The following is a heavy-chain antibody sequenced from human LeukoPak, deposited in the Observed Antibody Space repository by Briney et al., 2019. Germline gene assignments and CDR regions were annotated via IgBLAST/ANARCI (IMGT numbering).Heavy chain of an antibody. J-gene: IGHJ5*02. CDR1: GGSFSGYY. D-gene: IGHD6-13*01. V-gene: IGHV4-34*01. CDR3: ARGVAAAGHLSAHNWFDP. Sequence: SETLSLNCAVYGGSFSGYYWSWLRQPPGKGLEWIGEINHSGSTNYNPSLKSRVTISVDTSKNQFSLKLSSVTAADTAVYYCARGVAAAGHLSAHNWFDPWGQGTLVTVSS. CDR2: INHSGST.